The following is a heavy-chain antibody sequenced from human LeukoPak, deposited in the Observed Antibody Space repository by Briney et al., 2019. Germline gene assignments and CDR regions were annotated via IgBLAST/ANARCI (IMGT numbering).Heavy chain of an antibody. CDR3: ARDPSQLRKEKRDRRYYYGMDV. J-gene: IGHJ6*02. D-gene: IGHD2-2*01. CDR2: INPSGGST. CDR1: GYTFTSYY. Sequence: GASVKVSCKASGYTFTSYYMHWVRQAPGQGLEWMGIINPSGGSTSYAQKFQGRVTMTGDMSTSTVYMELSSLRSEDTAVYYCARDPSQLRKEKRDRRYYYGMDVWGQGTTVTVSS. V-gene: IGHV1-46*01.